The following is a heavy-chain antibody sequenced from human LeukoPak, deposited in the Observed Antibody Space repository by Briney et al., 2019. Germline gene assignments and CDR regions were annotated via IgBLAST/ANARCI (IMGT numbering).Heavy chain of an antibody. V-gene: IGHV4-31*03. CDR3: ARAHTAKSYYYYGMDV. CDR1: GGSINSGDYY. J-gene: IGHJ6*02. CDR2: MHASGST. D-gene: IGHD5-18*01. Sequence: SETLSLTCTVSGGSINSGDYYWSWIRQHPGQGLEWIGYMHASGSTFYNPSLKSRVTISIDTSKNQFSLKLSSVTAADTAVYYCARAHTAKSYYYYGMDVWGQGTTVTVSS.